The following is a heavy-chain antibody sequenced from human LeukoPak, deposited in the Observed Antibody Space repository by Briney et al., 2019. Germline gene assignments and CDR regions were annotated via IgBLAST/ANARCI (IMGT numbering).Heavy chain of an antibody. CDR3: ARERGYYDSSGYQGAFDI. J-gene: IGHJ3*02. CDR1: GGSISSGGYY. V-gene: IGHV4-31*03. Sequence: SETLSLTCTVSGGSISSGGYYWSWIRQHPGKGLEWIGYIYYSGSTYYNPSLKSRVTISVDTSKNQFSLKLSSVTAADTAVYYCARERGYYDSSGYQGAFDIWGQGTMVTVSS. D-gene: IGHD3-22*01. CDR2: IYYSGST.